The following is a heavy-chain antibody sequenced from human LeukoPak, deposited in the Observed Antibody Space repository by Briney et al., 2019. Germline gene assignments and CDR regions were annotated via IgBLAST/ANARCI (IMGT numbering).Heavy chain of an antibody. D-gene: IGHD3-22*01. J-gene: IGHJ3*02. Sequence: GASVKVSCKVAAYSLTELAIHWVRQAPGKGLEWMGGFDPDDGEIIYAQRFQGRVTMTEDTFTDTAYMELSSLRSEDTAIYYCTSGGDSHYSIWGHGTMVAVSS. V-gene: IGHV1-24*01. CDR3: TSGGDSHYSI. CDR1: AYSLTELA. CDR2: FDPDDGEI.